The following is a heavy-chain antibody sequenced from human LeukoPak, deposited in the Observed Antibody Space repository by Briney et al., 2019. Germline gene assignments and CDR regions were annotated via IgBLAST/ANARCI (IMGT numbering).Heavy chain of an antibody. D-gene: IGHD2-2*01. CDR2: ISAYNGNT. CDR1: GYTFTSYG. J-gene: IGHJ4*02. CDR3: ARPAAQVEDIVVVPAAEFDY. V-gene: IGHV1-18*01. Sequence: ASVKVSCKASGYTFTSYGISWVRQAPGQGLEWMGWISAYNGNTNYAQKLQGRVTMTTDTSTSTAYMELRSLRSDDTAVYYCARPAAQVEDIVVVPAAEFDYWGQGTLVTVSS.